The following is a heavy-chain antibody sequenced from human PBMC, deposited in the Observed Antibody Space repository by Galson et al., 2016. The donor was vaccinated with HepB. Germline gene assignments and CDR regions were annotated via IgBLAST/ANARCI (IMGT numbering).Heavy chain of an antibody. Sequence: TLSLTCTVSGGSINSGGYYWNWIRQHPGKGLEWIGYIYYSGTTYYNPSLKSRVTISVDTSKNQFSLKLSSVTAADTAVYYCASGRYYYGSEYWGQGTLVTVSS. D-gene: IGHD3-10*01. CDR2: IYYSGTT. CDR3: ASGRYYYGSEY. J-gene: IGHJ4*02. CDR1: GGSINSGGYY. V-gene: IGHV4-31*03.